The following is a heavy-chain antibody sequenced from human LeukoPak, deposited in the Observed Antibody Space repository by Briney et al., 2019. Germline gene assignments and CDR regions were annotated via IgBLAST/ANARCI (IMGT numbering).Heavy chain of an antibody. J-gene: IGHJ4*02. CDR1: VFTFGNYK. CDR2: ISSSGSTI. V-gene: IGHV3-48*03. Sequence: GGSLRLSCAASVFTFGNYKMNWVRQAPGKGLEWVSYISSSGSTIYYADSVKGRFTISRDNAKNSMYPQMNSLRAEDTAVYYCAKDGIPQQYYYGSGSYYECWVDYWGQGTLVTVSS. CDR3: AKDGIPQQYYYGSGSYYECWVDY. D-gene: IGHD3-10*01.